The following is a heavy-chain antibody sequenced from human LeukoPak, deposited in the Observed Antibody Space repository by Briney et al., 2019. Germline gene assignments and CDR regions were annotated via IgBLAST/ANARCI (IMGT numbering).Heavy chain of an antibody. CDR2: INAGNGNT. CDR1: GYTFTSYA. J-gene: IGHJ6*02. CDR3: AREHDFLSGYGMDV. V-gene: IGHV1-3*01. D-gene: IGHD3-3*01. Sequence: ASVTVSCKASGYTFTSYAMHWVRQAPGQRLEWMGWINAGNGNTKYSQKFQGRVTITRDTSASTAYMELSSLRSEDTAVYYCAREHDFLSGYGMDVWGQGTTVTVSS.